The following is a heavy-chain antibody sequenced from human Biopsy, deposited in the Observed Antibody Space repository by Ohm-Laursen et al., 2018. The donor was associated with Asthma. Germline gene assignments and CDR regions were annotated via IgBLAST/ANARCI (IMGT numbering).Heavy chain of an antibody. Sequence: SSVKVSCKAPGGTFSNFAISWVRQAPGQGLEWLGGIMTVFGTTNYAQKFQGRVAITADESTSTAYMEVTSLRSEDTAIYYCARCQVGYSSGWSLLLKKIYYPGMDVWGQGTAVTVSS. CDR1: GGTFSNFA. D-gene: IGHD6-19*01. CDR2: IMTVFGTT. J-gene: IGHJ6*02. V-gene: IGHV1-69*01. CDR3: ARCQVGYSSGWSLLLKKIYYPGMDV.